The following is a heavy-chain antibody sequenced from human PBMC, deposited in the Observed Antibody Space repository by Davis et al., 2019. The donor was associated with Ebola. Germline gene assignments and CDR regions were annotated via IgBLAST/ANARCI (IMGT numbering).Heavy chain of an antibody. D-gene: IGHD5-24*01. V-gene: IGHV4-30-4*01. CDR3: ARVGDGYKPYNWFDP. CDR1: GGSISSGDYY. J-gene: IGHJ5*02. CDR2: IYYSGST. Sequence: PSETLSLTCTVSGGSISSGDYYWSWIRQPPGKGLEWIGYIYYSGSTYYNPSLKSRVTISVDTSKNQFSLKLSSVTAADTAVYYCARVGDGYKPYNWFDPWGQGTLVTVSS.